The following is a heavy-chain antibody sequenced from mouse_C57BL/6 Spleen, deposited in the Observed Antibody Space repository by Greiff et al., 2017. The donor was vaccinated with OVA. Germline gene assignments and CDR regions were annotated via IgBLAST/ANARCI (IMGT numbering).Heavy chain of an antibody. CDR3: ARLTSPYYAMDY. Sequence: QVQLQQSGPELVKPGASVKISCKASGYAFSSSWMNWLKQRPGKGLEWIGRIYPGDGDTNYNGKFKGKATLTADKSSSTAYMQLSSLTSEDSAVYFCARLTSPYYAMDYWGQGTSVTVSS. V-gene: IGHV1-82*01. J-gene: IGHJ4*01. CDR2: IYPGDGDT. CDR1: GYAFSSSW.